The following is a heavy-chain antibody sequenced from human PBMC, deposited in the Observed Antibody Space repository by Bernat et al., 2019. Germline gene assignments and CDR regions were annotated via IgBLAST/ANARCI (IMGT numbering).Heavy chain of an antibody. Sequence: QLQLQESGPGLVKPSETLSLTCTVSGGSISSSVYYWGWIRQPPGKGLEWIGSIYYSGSTYYNPSLKSRVTISLETAKNQFSLKLSSVTAADTAVYCCASQDYYGSGSDQYYFDYWGQGTLVTVSS. J-gene: IGHJ4*02. CDR1: GGSISSSVYY. V-gene: IGHV4-39*01. D-gene: IGHD3-10*01. CDR3: ASQDYYGSGSDQYYFDY. CDR2: IYYSGST.